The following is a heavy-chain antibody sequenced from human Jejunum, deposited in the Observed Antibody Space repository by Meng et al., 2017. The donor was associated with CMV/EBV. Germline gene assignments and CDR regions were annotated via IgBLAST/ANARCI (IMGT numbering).Heavy chain of an antibody. CDR2: IYTSGST. V-gene: IGHV4-4*07. J-gene: IGHJ5*02. D-gene: IGHD1-26*01. CDR1: AGPISGYY. CDR3: ARESGSYYWFDP. Sequence: QLLLQESGPGLVKSSETLSLTCVVSAGPISGYYWSWIRQPAGKGLEWIGRIYTSGSTHYNPSLKSRLTMSVDLAKNQISLKLSSVTAADTAVYYCARESGSYYWFDPWGQGTLVTVSS.